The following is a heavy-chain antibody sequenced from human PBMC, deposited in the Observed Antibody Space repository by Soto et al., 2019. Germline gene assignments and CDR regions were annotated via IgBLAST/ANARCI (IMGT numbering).Heavy chain of an antibody. CDR2: ISYDGSNK. Sequence: GGSLRLSCAASGFTFSSYGMHWVRQSPGKGLEWVAVISYDGSNKYYADSVKGRFTISRDNSKNTLYLQMNSLRAEDTAVYYCAKDVVVGATTGLGDYYYYYGMDVWGQGTTVTVSS. CDR1: GFTFSSYG. D-gene: IGHD1-26*01. J-gene: IGHJ6*02. V-gene: IGHV3-30*18. CDR3: AKDVVVGATTGLGDYYYYYGMDV.